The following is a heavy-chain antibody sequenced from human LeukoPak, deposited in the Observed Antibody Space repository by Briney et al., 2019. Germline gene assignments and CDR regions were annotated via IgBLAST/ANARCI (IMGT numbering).Heavy chain of an antibody. CDR1: GFPFSSYS. CDR3: AREMEGDYGSGTFFDL. Sequence: GGSLRLFCAASGFPFSSYSMLGVREARGRGLVGVWYFSDSGSTIYYADSVKGRFTISRDNVKNSLYLQMNGLRAEDTAVYYCAREMEGDYGSGTFFDLWGQGNMVTVSS. D-gene: IGHD3-10*01. J-gene: IGHJ4*02. V-gene: IGHV3-48*04. CDR2: FSDSGSTI.